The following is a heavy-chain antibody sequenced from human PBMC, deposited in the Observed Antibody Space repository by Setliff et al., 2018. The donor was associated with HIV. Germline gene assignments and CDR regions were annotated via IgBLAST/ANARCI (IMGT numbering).Heavy chain of an antibody. Sequence: SETLSLTCAVSGYSISRGYFWVWVWQPPGKGLEWIGSVSHSGNTDYNISLKSRVTISIDNSSNHFSLKLRSVTAADTAVYYCVSQPESRWQIEYWGQGTLVTVSS. D-gene: IGHD3-10*01. CDR2: VSHSGNT. CDR1: GYSISRGYF. CDR3: VSQPESRWQIEY. V-gene: IGHV4-38-2*01. J-gene: IGHJ4*02.